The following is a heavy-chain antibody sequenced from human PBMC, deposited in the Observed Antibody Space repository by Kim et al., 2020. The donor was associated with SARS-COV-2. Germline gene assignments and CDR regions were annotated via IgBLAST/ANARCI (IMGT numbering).Heavy chain of an antibody. Sequence: SETLSLTCAVYGGSFSGYYWSWIRQPPGKGLEWIGEINHSGSTNYNPSLKSRVTISVDTSKNQFSLKLSSVTAADTAVYYCARRWLHLRGWDFDLWGRGT. J-gene: IGHJ2*01. D-gene: IGHD5-12*01. CDR3: ARRWLHLRGWDFDL. CDR1: GGSFSGYY. CDR2: INHSGST. V-gene: IGHV4-34*01.